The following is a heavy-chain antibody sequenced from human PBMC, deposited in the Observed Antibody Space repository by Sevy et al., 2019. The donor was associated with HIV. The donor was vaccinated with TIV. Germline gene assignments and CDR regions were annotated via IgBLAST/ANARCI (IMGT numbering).Heavy chain of an antibody. J-gene: IGHJ6*02. CDR1: GFTFSTYS. CDR3: ARDGSRITMVQGVMAYYHGMDV. CDR2: ISSSSNYI. V-gene: IGHV3-21*01. Sequence: GGSLRLSCAASGFTFSTYSMNWVRQAPGKGLEWLSSISSSSNYIYYADSVKGRFTISRDNAKNSLYLQMNSLRAEDTALYYCARDGSRITMVQGVMAYYHGMDVWGQGTTVTVSS. D-gene: IGHD3-10*01.